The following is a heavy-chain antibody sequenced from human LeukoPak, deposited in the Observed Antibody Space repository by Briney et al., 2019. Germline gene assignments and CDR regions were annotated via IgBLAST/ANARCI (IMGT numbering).Heavy chain of an antibody. J-gene: IGHJ4*02. CDR3: ARAGIAARFAY. D-gene: IGHD6-6*01. V-gene: IGHV3-48*03. CDR1: GFTFSSFE. Sequence: GGSLRLSCAASGFTFSSFEMNWVRQAPGKGLEWVSYISSGSSSIFYADSVKGRFTISRDNAKNSLYLQMNSLRVEDTAVYYCARAGIAARFAYWGQGTLVTVSS. CDR2: ISSGSSSI.